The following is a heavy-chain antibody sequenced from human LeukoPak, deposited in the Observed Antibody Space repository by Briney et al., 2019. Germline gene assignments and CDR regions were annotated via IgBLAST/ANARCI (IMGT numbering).Heavy chain of an antibody. D-gene: IGHD4-17*01. CDR2: ISTTGDSR. V-gene: IGHV3-23*01. CDR3: AKSPDSGDYLQGFHL. J-gene: IGHJ1*01. CDR1: GFTFSSYA. Sequence: PGGSLRLSCAASGFTFSSYAMNWVRQAPGKGLEWVSTISTTGDSRYYADSVEGRFTVSRDNSKNTLYLQMNSLRAEDTAVYYCAKSPDSGDYLQGFHLWGQGTLVTVSS.